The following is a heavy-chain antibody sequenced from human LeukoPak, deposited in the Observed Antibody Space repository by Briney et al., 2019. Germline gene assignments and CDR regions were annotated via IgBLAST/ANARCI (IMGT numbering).Heavy chain of an antibody. CDR1: GYTFTSYY. CDR2: INPSGGST. Sequence: ASVKVSCKASGYTFTSYYMHWVRQAPGQGLEWMGIINPSGGSTSYAQKFKGRVTMTRDMSTSTVYMELSSLRCEDTAIYYCAREGRGVPGAIAAVKGFDYWGQGTLVTVSS. CDR3: AREGRGVPGAIAAVKGFDY. J-gene: IGHJ4*02. V-gene: IGHV1-46*01. D-gene: IGHD6-13*01.